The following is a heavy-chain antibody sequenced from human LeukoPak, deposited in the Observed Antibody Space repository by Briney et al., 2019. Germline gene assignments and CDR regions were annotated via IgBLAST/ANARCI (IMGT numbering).Heavy chain of an antibody. V-gene: IGHV3-23*01. Sequence: GGSLRLSCAASGFTLSSHAMNWVRQAPGKGLEWISGFRDSGGSTDYADSVKGQFTISRDNSKNTLYLQMNSLRAEDTAVYYCAKRIAVAGTIGQVGFDYWGQGTLVTVSS. D-gene: IGHD6-19*01. CDR2: FRDSGGST. J-gene: IGHJ4*02. CDR3: AKRIAVAGTIGQVGFDY. CDR1: GFTLSSHA.